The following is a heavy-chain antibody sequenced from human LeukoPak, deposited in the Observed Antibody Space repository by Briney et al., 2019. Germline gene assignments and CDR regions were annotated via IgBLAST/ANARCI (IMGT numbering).Heavy chain of an antibody. CDR3: AKVESSGYYFRSCDY. V-gene: IGHV3-23*01. D-gene: IGHD3-22*01. J-gene: IGHJ4*02. Sequence: GGSLTLSCAASGFTFSSYAMSWVRQAPGKGREWVSAISGSGGSTYYADSVKGRFTISRDNSKNTLYLQMHSLRAEDTAVYYCAKVESSGYYFRSCDYWGQGTLVTVSS. CDR2: ISGSGGST. CDR1: GFTFSSYA.